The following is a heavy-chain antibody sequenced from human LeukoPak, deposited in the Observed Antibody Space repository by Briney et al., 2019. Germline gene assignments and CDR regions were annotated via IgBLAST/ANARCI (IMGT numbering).Heavy chain of an antibody. CDR2: ISAYNGNT. Sequence: ASVKVSCMASGYTFTSYGISWVRQAPGQGLEWMGWISAYNGNTNYAQNLQGRVTMTTDTSTSTAYMELRSLRSDDTAVYYCARDRPYYDILTGQGFDFWGQGTLVTVSS. CDR3: ARDRPYYDILTGQGFDF. J-gene: IGHJ4*02. V-gene: IGHV1-18*01. D-gene: IGHD3-9*01. CDR1: GYTFTSYG.